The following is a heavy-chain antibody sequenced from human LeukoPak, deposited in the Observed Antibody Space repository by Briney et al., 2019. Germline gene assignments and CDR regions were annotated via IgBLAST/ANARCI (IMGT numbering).Heavy chain of an antibody. CDR2: IYYSGST. CDR1: GDSISNYY. Sequence: SETLSLTCTVSGDSISNYYWTWIRQPPGKGLEWIGYIYYSGSTNYNPSLKSRVTISVDTSENQFSLRLSYVTAEDTAVYYCARVRDNYESSGYYCPYFDYWGQGILVTVSS. CDR3: ARVRDNYESSGYYCPYFDY. D-gene: IGHD3-22*01. J-gene: IGHJ4*02. V-gene: IGHV4-59*01.